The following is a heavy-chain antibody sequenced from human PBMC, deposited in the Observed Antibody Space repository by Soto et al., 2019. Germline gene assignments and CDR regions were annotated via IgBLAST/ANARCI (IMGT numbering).Heavy chain of an antibody. CDR3: AHTVMVHTITGGHYFDY. D-gene: IGHD2-8*01. CDR2: IYCDGDK. J-gene: IGHJ4*02. CDR1: CFSLSAHVVG. V-gene: IGHV2-5*02. Sequence: SGPTRVGPTQSLAMTGTFACFSLSAHVVGVGWIRHPPGKPLEWLAVIYCDGDKRYSRSLKSSLSVTKDTCKNQVVLTMTPMDPVDTATYYCAHTVMVHTITGGHYFDYWGPGTLVTVSS.